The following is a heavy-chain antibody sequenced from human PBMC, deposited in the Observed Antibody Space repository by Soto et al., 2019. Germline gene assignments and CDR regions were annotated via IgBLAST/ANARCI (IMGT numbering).Heavy chain of an antibody. V-gene: IGHV5-51*01. Sequence: GESLKISCKGSGYSFTSYWIGWGRQMPGKGLEWMGIIYPGDSDTRYSPSFQGQVTISADKSISTAYLQWSSLKASDTAMYYCSWGGLGNSYYYYSIDFWGKGTTVTVSS. J-gene: IGHJ6*03. CDR3: SWGGLGNSYYYYSIDF. D-gene: IGHD7-27*01. CDR2: IYPGDSDT. CDR1: GYSFTSYW.